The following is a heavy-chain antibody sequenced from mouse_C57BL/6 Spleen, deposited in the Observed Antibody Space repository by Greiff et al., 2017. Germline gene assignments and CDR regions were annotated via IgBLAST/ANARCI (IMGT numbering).Heavy chain of an antibody. CDR2: ISSGSSTI. D-gene: IGHD1-1*01. V-gene: IGHV5-17*01. CDR3: AREKITTVVGAMDY. Sequence: DVHLVESGGGLVKPGGSLKLSCAASGFTFSDYGMHWVRQAPEKGLEWVAYISSGSSTIYYADTVKGRFTISRDNAKNTLFLQMTSLRSEDTAMYYCAREKITTVVGAMDYWGQGTSVTVSS. CDR1: GFTFSDYG. J-gene: IGHJ4*01.